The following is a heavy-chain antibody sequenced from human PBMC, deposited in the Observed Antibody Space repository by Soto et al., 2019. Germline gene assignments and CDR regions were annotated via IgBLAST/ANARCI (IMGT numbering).Heavy chain of an antibody. J-gene: IGHJ4*02. Sequence: QVQLQQWGAGLLKPSETLSLTCAVYGGSFSGYYWSWIRQPPGKGLEWIGEINHSGSTNYNPSLKSRVTISVDTAKNQFSLKLSSVPAADTAVYYCARRGRGVYPATPIDYWGQGTLVTVSS. CDR3: ARRGRGVYPATPIDY. CDR2: INHSGST. CDR1: GGSFSGYY. D-gene: IGHD3-10*01. V-gene: IGHV4-34*01.